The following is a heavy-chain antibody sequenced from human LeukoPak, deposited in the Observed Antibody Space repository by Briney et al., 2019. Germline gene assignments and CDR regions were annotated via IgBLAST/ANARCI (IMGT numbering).Heavy chain of an antibody. D-gene: IGHD3-16*01. V-gene: IGHV3-74*01. CDR2: INTDGDST. Sequence: PGGSLRLSCVGSGLTFSSDWMHWVRQAPGKGPVWVSRINTDGDSTVYADSVEGRFTISKDNAKNTLYLQMNSLRLEDTATYYCARTRGNAFDIWGQGTMVTVSS. CDR1: GLTFSSDW. J-gene: IGHJ3*02. CDR3: ARTRGNAFDI.